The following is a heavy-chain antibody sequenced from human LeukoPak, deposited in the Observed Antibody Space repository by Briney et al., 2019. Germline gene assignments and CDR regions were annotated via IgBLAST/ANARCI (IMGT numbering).Heavy chain of an antibody. Sequence: GASLKDSCKPSAYTFTSHGITLVRRAAGQWLESMGWISAYNGNTKYSQKFEGRVTMTTDASTSTVYMELRSLRSDDTAVYYCARGSPPRRNYDSSGYYSYYFDYWGQGTLVTVSS. CDR1: AYTFTSHG. CDR3: ARGSPPRRNYDSSGYYSYYFDY. CDR2: ISAYNGNT. V-gene: IGHV1-18*01. D-gene: IGHD3-22*01. J-gene: IGHJ4*02.